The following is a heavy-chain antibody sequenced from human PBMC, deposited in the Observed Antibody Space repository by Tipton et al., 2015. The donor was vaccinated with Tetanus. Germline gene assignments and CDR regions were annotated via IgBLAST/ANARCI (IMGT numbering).Heavy chain of an antibody. CDR1: GFTFDDYA. CDR3: AKNFLSYIDH. J-gene: IGHJ4*02. D-gene: IGHD2-2*02. V-gene: IGHV3-9*01. CDR2: ITWNSGSH. Sequence: RSLRLSCIASGFTFDDYAMHWVRQAPGKGLERVAGITWNSGSHNYADSVKGRFTISRDNAQNSLYLQMHNLTVEDTALYYCAKNFLSYIDHWGQGTLVTVSS.